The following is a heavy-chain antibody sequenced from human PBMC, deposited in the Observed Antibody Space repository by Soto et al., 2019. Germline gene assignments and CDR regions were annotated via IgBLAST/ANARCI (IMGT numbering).Heavy chain of an antibody. CDR3: AREREEYSSSWYNY. CDR2: IYYSGST. V-gene: IGHV4-39*02. J-gene: IGHJ4*02. Sequence: SETLSLTCTVSGGSISSGGYYWSWIRQHPGKGLEWIGSIYYSGSTYYNPSLKSRVTISVDTSKNQFSLKLSSVTAADTAVYYCAREREEYSSSWYNYWGQGTLVTVSS. CDR1: GGSISSGGYY. D-gene: IGHD6-13*01.